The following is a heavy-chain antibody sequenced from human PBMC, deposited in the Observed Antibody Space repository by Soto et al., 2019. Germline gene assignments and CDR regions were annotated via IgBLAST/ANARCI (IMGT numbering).Heavy chain of an antibody. V-gene: IGHV1-18*04. J-gene: IGHJ4*02. CDR3: VRDPQRNDY. CDR2: ISAPNGNR. CDR1: GYDFSSYG. D-gene: IGHD2-2*01. Sequence: QVQLVQSGAEVKKPGASVKVSCKASGYDFSSYGISWVRQAPAQGLEWMGWISAPNGNRDYAQQFQGRVTMTSDTSRTTAYMELRSLRSDDTAVYYCVRDPQRNDYWGKGPLVNVSS.